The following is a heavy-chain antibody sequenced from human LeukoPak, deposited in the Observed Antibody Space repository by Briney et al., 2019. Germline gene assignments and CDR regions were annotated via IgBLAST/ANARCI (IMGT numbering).Heavy chain of an antibody. CDR1: GYTFTRYD. Sequence: ASVKVSCKASGYTFTRYDINWVRQATGHGLEWMGWMNPNSGNTGYAQKFQGRVTMTRNTSISTGYMELSSLRSEDTAVYYCAKRYSSSWYGSWNYYYGMDVWGQGTTVTVSS. J-gene: IGHJ6*02. CDR3: AKRYSSSWYGSWNYYYGMDV. D-gene: IGHD6-13*01. V-gene: IGHV1-8*01. CDR2: MNPNSGNT.